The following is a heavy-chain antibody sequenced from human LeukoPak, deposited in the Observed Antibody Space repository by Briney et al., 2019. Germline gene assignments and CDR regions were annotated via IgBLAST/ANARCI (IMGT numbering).Heavy chain of an antibody. V-gene: IGHV1-69*13. Sequence: GASVKVSCKASGGTFSIYAISWVRQAPGQGLEWMGGIIPIFGTANYAQKFQGRVTITADESTSTAYMELSSLRSEDTAVYYCAREDCSSTSCYTRAGNWFDPWGQGTLVTVSS. D-gene: IGHD2-2*02. CDR2: IIPIFGTA. CDR3: AREDCSSTSCYTRAGNWFDP. CDR1: GGTFSIYA. J-gene: IGHJ5*02.